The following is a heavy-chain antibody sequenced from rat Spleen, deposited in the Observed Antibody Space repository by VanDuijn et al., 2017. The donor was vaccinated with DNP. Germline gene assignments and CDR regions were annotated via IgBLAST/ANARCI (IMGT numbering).Heavy chain of an antibody. CDR3: ARLGWHGWFAY. D-gene: IGHD1-11*01. Sequence: EVKLVESGGGLVQPGRSLKLSCTASGFNFYDYWMGWVRQAPGKRLEWIGEINKDSSTMNYTPSLKYKFTISRDNAQNTLYLQMSKLGSEDTAIYYCARLGWHGWFAYWGQGTLVTVSS. CDR2: INKDSSTM. J-gene: IGHJ3*01. CDR1: GFNFYDYW. V-gene: IGHV4-2*01.